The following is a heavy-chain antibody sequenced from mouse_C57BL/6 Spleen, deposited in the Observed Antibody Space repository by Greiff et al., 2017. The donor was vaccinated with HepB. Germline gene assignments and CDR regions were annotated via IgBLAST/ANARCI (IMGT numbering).Heavy chain of an antibody. Sequence: QVQLQQPGAELVRPGSSVKLSCKASGYTFTSYWMHWVKQRPIQGLEWIGNIDPSDSETHYNQKFKDKATLTVDKSSSTAYMQLSSLTSEDSAVYYCASLYGNSVFDYWGQGTTLTVSS. CDR1: GYTFTSYW. D-gene: IGHD2-1*01. CDR3: ASLYGNSVFDY. CDR2: IDPSDSET. J-gene: IGHJ2*01. V-gene: IGHV1-52*01.